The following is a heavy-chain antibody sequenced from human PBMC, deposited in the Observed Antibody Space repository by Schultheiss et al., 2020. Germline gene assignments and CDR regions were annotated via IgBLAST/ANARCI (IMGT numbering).Heavy chain of an antibody. J-gene: IGHJ4*02. V-gene: IGHV4-59*01. CDR1: GGSITSYL. Sequence: SETLSLTCTVSGGSITSYLWSWIRQPPGKGLEWIGYIYYSGSTNYNPSLKSRVTISVDTSKNQFSLKLSSVTAADTAVYYCARDRSRIGAPDYWGQGTLVTVSS. CDR3: ARDRSRIGAPDY. CDR2: IYYSGST. D-gene: IGHD3-16*01.